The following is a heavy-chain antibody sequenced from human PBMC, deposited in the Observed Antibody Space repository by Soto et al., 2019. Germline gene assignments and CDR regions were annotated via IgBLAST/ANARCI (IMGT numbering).Heavy chain of an antibody. J-gene: IGHJ4*02. D-gene: IGHD3-9*01. CDR2: IHFSPIELITSNR. CDR3: AREVLAGCTGLDY. Sequence: GGSLRLSCAASGLTFSRHSMNWVRQAPGKGLEWVSSIHFSPIELITSNRFYTNSVKSRLTIARDNAPNSLYPQLNSLRVEDTVIYYCAREVLAGCTGLDYWGRGILVTVSS. CDR1: GLTFSRHS. V-gene: IGHV3-21*01.